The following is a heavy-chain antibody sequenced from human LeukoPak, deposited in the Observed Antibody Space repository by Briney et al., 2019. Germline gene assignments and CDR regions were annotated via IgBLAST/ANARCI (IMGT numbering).Heavy chain of an antibody. Sequence: GGSLRLSCAASGFTFDDYAMHWVRQAPGKGLEWISGISWNSGSIGYADSVKGRFTISRDNAKNSLYLQMNSLRAEDTALYYCAKGISSSEVSATDYWGQGTLVTVSS. D-gene: IGHD6-6*01. CDR1: GFTFDDYA. CDR2: ISWNSGSI. J-gene: IGHJ4*02. V-gene: IGHV3-9*01. CDR3: AKGISSSEVSATDY.